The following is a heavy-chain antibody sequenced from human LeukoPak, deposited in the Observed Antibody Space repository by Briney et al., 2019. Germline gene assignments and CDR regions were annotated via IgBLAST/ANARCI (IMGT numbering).Heavy chain of an antibody. CDR1: RFTFSSYA. Sequence: PGGSLRLSCAASRFTFSSYAMSWVRQAPRKGLEWVSAISGSGGSTYYADSVKGRFTISRDNSKNTLYLQMNSLRAEDTAVYYCAKHYYGSGSYDYWGQGTLVTVSS. CDR3: AKHYYGSGSYDY. D-gene: IGHD3-10*01. CDR2: ISGSGGST. J-gene: IGHJ4*02. V-gene: IGHV3-23*01.